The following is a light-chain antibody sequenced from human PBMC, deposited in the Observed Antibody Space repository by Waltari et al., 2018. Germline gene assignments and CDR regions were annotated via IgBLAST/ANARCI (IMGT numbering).Light chain of an antibody. CDR2: EDK. Sequence: NFMLTQPHSVSESPGKTVTISCTRSSGSIATNYVQWYQQRPGSAPTTIIYEDKQRPSGVPYRFSGSIDSSSNSASLTISGLKTEDEADYYCQSYDNSLTVFGGGTRLTVL. CDR1: SGSIATNY. V-gene: IGLV6-57*04. J-gene: IGLJ3*02. CDR3: QSYDNSLTV.